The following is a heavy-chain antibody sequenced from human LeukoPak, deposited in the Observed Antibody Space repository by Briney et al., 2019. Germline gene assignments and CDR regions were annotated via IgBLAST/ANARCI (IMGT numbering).Heavy chain of an antibody. Sequence: ASVKVSCKASGYTFTSYGISWVRQAPGQGLEWMGWISAYNGNTNYAQKLQGRVTMIRDTSTSTAYMELRSLRSDDTAVYYCARTLTRFGEAYDAFDIWGQGTMVTVSS. V-gene: IGHV1-18*01. CDR2: ISAYNGNT. CDR1: GYTFTSYG. J-gene: IGHJ3*02. CDR3: ARTLTRFGEAYDAFDI. D-gene: IGHD3-10*01.